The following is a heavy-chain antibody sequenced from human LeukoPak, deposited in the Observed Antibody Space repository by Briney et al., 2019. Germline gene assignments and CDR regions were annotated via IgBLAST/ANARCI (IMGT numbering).Heavy chain of an antibody. Sequence: GASVNVSCKASGYTFTSYGISWVRQAPGQGLEWMGWINAYNGNTNYAQKLKGRVTMTTDTSTSTAYMELRSLRSDDTAVYYCARDPSWDIVVVVAARQFDYWGQGTLVTVSS. CDR3: ARDPSWDIVVVVAARQFDY. J-gene: IGHJ4*02. D-gene: IGHD2-15*01. V-gene: IGHV1-18*01. CDR1: GYTFTSYG. CDR2: INAYNGNT.